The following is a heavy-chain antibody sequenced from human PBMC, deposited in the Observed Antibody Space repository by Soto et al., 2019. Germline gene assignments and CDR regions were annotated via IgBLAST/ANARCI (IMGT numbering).Heavy chain of an antibody. J-gene: IGHJ3*02. Sequence: ASVKVSCKASGGTFSSYAISWVRQAPGQGLEWMGGIIPIFGTANYAQKYQGRVTITADESTSTAYMELSSLRSEDTALYYCARSDITMSRPGAFDIWGQGTMVTVSS. CDR1: GGTFSSYA. D-gene: IGHD3-10*02. CDR2: IIPIFGTA. V-gene: IGHV1-69*13. CDR3: ARSDITMSRPGAFDI.